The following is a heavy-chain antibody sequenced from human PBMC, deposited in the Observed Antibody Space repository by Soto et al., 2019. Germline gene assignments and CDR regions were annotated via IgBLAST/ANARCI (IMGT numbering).Heavy chain of an antibody. D-gene: IGHD2-2*01. CDR1: GDSVSRNSAA. CDR3: AREDCSSTSCYARRWFDP. J-gene: IGHJ5*02. V-gene: IGHV6-1*01. Sequence: PSQTLSLTCAISGDSVSRNSAAWNWIRQSPSRGLEWLGRTYYRSKWYNDYAVSVKSRITINPDTSKNQFSLQLNSVTPEDTAVYYCAREDCSSTSCYARRWFDPWGQGTLVTVSS. CDR2: TYYRSKWYN.